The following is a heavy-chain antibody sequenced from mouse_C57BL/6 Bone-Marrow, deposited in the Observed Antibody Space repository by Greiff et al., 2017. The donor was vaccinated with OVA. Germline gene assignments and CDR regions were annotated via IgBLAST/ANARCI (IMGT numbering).Heavy chain of an antibody. CDR1: GFTFSSYS. D-gene: IGHD1-1*01. CDR3: ARELVLRYCYAMDY. V-gene: IGHV5-4*01. Sequence: DVMLVESGGGLVKPGGSLKLSCAASGFTFSSYSMPWVRQPPEKRLEWVAFISDGGSYTNYPDNVKGRFTISRDNAKNILYLQMSDLKSEDRAMYYCARELVLRYCYAMDYWGQGTSVTVSS. CDR2: ISDGGSYT. J-gene: IGHJ4*01.